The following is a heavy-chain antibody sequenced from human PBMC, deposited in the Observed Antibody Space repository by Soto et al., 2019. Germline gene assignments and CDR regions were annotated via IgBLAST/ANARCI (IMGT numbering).Heavy chain of an antibody. V-gene: IGHV4-59*01. CDR2: IYYSGST. CDR3: ARIAAPSNWFDP. D-gene: IGHD6-6*01. Sequence: ILSLTCTVSGGSISSYYWSWIRQPPGKGLEWIGYIYYSGSTNYNPSLKSRVTISVDTSKNQFSLKLSSVTAADTAVYYCARIAAPSNWFDPWGQGTLVTVSS. J-gene: IGHJ5*02. CDR1: GGSISSYY.